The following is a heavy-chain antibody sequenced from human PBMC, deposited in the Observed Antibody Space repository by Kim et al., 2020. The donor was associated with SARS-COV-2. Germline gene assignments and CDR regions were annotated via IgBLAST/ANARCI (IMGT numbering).Heavy chain of an antibody. CDR3: ARVPPRTAPYYYYMDV. CDR2: ISSSGSTI. Sequence: GGSLRLSCAASGFTFSDYYMSWIRQAPGKGLEWVSYISSSGSTIYYADSVKGRFTISRDNAKNSLYLQMNSLRAEDTAMYYCARVPPRTAPYYYYMDVWGKGTTVTVSS. CDR1: GFTFSDYY. D-gene: IGHD2-2*01. J-gene: IGHJ6*03. V-gene: IGHV3-11*01.